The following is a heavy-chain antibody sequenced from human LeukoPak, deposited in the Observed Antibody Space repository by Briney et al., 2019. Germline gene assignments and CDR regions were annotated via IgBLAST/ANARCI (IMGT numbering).Heavy chain of an antibody. CDR1: GGTFSSYA. CDR3: GRERLYDILTGYYPYYFDY. V-gene: IGHV1-69*04. CDR2: LIPMLGIA. D-gene: IGHD3-9*01. J-gene: IGHJ4*02. Sequence: GSSVKVSCKASGGTFSSYAISWVRQAPGQGLEWMVRLIPMLGIANYAQKFQGRVTITADKSTSTAYVELRSLRSDDTAVYYCGRERLYDILTGYYPYYFDYWGQGTLVTVSS.